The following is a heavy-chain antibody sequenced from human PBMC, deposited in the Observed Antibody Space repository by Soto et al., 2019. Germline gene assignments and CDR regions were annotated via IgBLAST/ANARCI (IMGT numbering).Heavy chain of an antibody. J-gene: IGHJ4*02. CDR2: MNTDGSSI. CDR3: ARRGGEMVFDY. Sequence: EVQLVESGGGLVQPGGSLRLSCVASGFTFSSYWMHWVRQDPGKGLVWVSRMNTDGSSISYADSVKGRFTISRDNAKNTLYLQMNSLSAEDTAVYYCARRGGEMVFDYWGQGTLVTVSS. V-gene: IGHV3-74*01. D-gene: IGHD3-16*01. CDR1: GFTFSSYW.